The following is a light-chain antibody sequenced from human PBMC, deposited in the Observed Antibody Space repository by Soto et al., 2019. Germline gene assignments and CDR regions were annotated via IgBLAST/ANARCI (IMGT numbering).Light chain of an antibody. CDR1: TSNIGSNN. Sequence: QSVLTQPPSASGTPGQRVTISCSGSTSNIGSNNVNWYQQLPGTAPKLLIYSNNHRHSGVPDRFSGSKSGTSASLAISGLQSEDEADYYCASWDYSLSGYVFGSGTKLTVL. V-gene: IGLV1-44*01. CDR2: SNN. J-gene: IGLJ1*01. CDR3: ASWDYSLSGYV.